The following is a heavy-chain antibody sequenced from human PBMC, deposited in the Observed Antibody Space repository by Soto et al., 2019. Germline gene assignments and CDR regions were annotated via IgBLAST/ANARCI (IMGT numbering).Heavy chain of an antibody. Sequence: PSETLSLTCTVSGGFLSESYWTWIRQPPGKGLEWIGEINHVGGTNYNPSLKSRVTMSVDTSQNQFSLRLISVTAADTAMYFCVRIRYQLPSSVLWLDPWGQGTPVTVSS. CDR1: GGFLSESY. CDR2: INHVGGT. V-gene: IGHV4-34*01. CDR3: VRIRYQLPSSVLWLDP. J-gene: IGHJ5*02. D-gene: IGHD3-16*01.